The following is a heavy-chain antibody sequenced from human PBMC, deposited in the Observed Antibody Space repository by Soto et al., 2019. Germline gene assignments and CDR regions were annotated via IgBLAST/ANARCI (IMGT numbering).Heavy chain of an antibody. CDR3: TTGLRYCSGGSCYYFDY. J-gene: IGHJ4*02. CDR2: IRSKTDGGTT. D-gene: IGHD2-15*01. CDR1: GFTFSNAW. V-gene: IGHV3-15*01. Sequence: GGSLRLSCAASGFTFSNAWMSWVRQAPGKGLEWVGRIRSKTDGGTTDYAAPVKGRFTISRDDSKNTLYLQMNSLKTEDTAVYYCTTGLRYCSGGSCYYFDYWGQGTLVTVSS.